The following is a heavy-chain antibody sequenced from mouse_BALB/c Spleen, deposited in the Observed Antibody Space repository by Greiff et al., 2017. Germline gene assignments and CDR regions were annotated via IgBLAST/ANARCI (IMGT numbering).Heavy chain of an antibody. V-gene: IGHV3-2*02. CDR2: ISYSGST. D-gene: IGHD2-1*01. CDR1: GYSITSDYA. J-gene: IGHJ4*01. CDR3: ARDYGNYGDYAMDY. Sequence: DVQLQESGPGLVKPSQSLSLTCTVTGYSITSDYAWNWIRQFPGNKLEWMGYISYSGSTSYNPSLKSRISITRDTSKNQFFLQLNSVTTEDTATYYCARDYGNYGDYAMDYWGQGTSVTVSS.